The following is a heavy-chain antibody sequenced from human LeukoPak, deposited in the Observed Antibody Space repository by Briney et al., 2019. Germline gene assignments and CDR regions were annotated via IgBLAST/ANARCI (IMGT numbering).Heavy chain of an antibody. CDR2: IYSGGST. Sequence: PGGSLRLSCAASGFTVSSNYMSWVRQAPGKGLEWVSVIYSGGSTYYADSVKGRFTISRDNAKTSLYLQMSSLRAEDTAVYYCARDNGWGYSYGYYYYMDVWGKGTTVTVSS. CDR3: ARDNGWGYSYGYYYYMDV. CDR1: GFTVSSNY. J-gene: IGHJ6*03. D-gene: IGHD5-18*01. V-gene: IGHV3-66*01.